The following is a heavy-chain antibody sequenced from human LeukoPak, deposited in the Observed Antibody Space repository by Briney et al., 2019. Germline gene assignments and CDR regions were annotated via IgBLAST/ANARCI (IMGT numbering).Heavy chain of an antibody. J-gene: IGHJ3*02. Sequence: PSETLSLTCAVYGGSFSGYYWSWIRQPPGKGLEWIGGINHSGSTNYNPSLKSRVTISVDTSKNQFSLKLSSVTAADTAVYYCARLGDQIVGATLDALDIWGQGTMVTVSS. V-gene: IGHV4-34*01. CDR3: ARLGDQIVGATLDALDI. D-gene: IGHD1-26*01. CDR1: GGSFSGYY. CDR2: INHSGST.